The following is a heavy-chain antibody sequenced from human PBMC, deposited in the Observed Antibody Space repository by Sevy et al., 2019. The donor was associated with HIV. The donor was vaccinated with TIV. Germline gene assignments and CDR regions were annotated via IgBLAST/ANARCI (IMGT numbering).Heavy chain of an antibody. J-gene: IGHJ6*02. CDR2: IYYSGSR. CDR3: AREEYFYGSGAYGYGMDV. Sequence: SETLSLTCAVSGGSIRSSHWWSWVRQSPGKGLEWIGEIYYSGSRNYNPSLKSRLTISVDTSNNLFSLWLSSVTAADTAVYYCAREEYFYGSGAYGYGMDVWGQGTPVTVSS. V-gene: IGHV4-4*02. D-gene: IGHD3-10*01. CDR1: GGSIRSSHW.